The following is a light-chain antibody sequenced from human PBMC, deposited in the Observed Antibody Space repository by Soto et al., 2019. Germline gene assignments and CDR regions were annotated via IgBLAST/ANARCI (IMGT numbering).Light chain of an antibody. CDR3: QQYNNWPPWT. CDR1: QSVSSN. V-gene: IGKV3-15*01. CDR2: GAS. J-gene: IGKJ1*01. Sequence: EIVLTHSPGTLSLSPGERATLSCRASQSVSSNLAWYQQKPGQAPRLLIYGASTRATGIPARFSGSGSGTEFTLTISSLQSEDFAVYYCQQYNNWPPWTFGQGTK.